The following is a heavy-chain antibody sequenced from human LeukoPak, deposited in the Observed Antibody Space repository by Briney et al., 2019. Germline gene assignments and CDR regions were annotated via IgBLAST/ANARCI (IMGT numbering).Heavy chain of an antibody. CDR2: IYTSGST. V-gene: IGHV4-61*02. Sequence: SETLSLTCTVSGGSISSGSYYWSWIRQPAGKGLEWIGRIYTSGSTYYNPSLKSRVTISVDTSKDQFSLKLSSVTAADTAVYFCARSTYCSGGSCSHNWFDPWGQGTLVTVSS. J-gene: IGHJ5*02. D-gene: IGHD2-15*01. CDR3: ARSTYCSGGSCSHNWFDP. CDR1: GGSISSGSYY.